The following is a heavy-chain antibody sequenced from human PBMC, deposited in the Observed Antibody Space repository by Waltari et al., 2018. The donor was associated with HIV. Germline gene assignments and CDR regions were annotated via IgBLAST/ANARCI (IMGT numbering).Heavy chain of an antibody. V-gene: IGHV3-23*01. CDR2: ISGSGGST. D-gene: IGHD3-22*01. CDR1: GFTFSSYA. J-gene: IGHJ3*02. CDR3: AKPYDSSGYYYGRACDI. Sequence: EVQLLESGGGLVQPGGSLRLSCAASGFTFSSYAMSWVRQAPGKGLEWVSAISGSGGSTYYADSVKGRFTISRDNSKNTLYLQMNSLRAEDTAVYYCAKPYDSSGYYYGRACDIWGQGTMVTVSS.